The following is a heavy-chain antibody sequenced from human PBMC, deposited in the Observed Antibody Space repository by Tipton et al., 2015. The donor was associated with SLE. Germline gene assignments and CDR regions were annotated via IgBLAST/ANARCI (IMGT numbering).Heavy chain of an antibody. D-gene: IGHD2-21*02. CDR2: INPSGGST. V-gene: IGHV1-46*01. CDR3: ARNFQEVVTANSYYYGMDV. J-gene: IGHJ6*02. CDR1: GYTFTSYY. Sequence: QSGPEVKKPGASVKVSCKASGYTFTSYYMHWVRQAPGQGLEWMGIINPSGGSTSYAQKFQGRVTMTRDTSTSTVYMELSSLRSEDTAVYYCARNFQEVVTANSYYYGMDVWGQGTTVTVSS.